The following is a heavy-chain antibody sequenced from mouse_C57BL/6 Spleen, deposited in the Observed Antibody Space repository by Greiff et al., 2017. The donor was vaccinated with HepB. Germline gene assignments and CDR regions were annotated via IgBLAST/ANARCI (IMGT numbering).Heavy chain of an antibody. Sequence: VQLVESGAELVKPGASVKMSCKASGYTFTTYPIEWMKQNHGKSLEWIGNFHPYNDDTKYNEKFKGKATLTVEKSSSTVYLELSRLTSDDSAVYYCARGAYYSNPFDYWGQGTTLTVSS. J-gene: IGHJ2*01. V-gene: IGHV1-47*01. CDR2: FHPYNDDT. CDR1: GYTFTTYP. D-gene: IGHD2-5*01. CDR3: ARGAYYSNPFDY.